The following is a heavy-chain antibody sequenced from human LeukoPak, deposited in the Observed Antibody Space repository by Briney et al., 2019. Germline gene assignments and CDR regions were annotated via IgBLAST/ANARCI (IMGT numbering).Heavy chain of an antibody. CDR1: GYTFTGYY. J-gene: IGHJ6*02. CDR2: INPNSGGT. V-gene: IGHV1-2*02. Sequence: ASVKVSCKASGYTFTGYYMHWVRQAPGQGLEWMGWINPNSGGTNYAQKFQGRVTMTRDTSISTAYMELSRLRSDDTAVYYCARFTTGTTTPNYYYYGMDVWGQGTTVTVSS. CDR3: ARFTTGTTTPNYYYYGMDV. D-gene: IGHD1-1*01.